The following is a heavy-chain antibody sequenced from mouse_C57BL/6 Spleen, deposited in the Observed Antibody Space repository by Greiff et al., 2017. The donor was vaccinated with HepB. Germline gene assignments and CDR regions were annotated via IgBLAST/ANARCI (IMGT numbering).Heavy chain of an antibody. D-gene: IGHD1-1*01. CDR3: AREAGSSFFYAMGY. V-gene: IGHV1-26*01. CDR1: GYTFTDYY. CDR2: INPNNGGT. J-gene: IGHJ4*01. Sequence: EVQLQQSGPELVKPGASVKISCKASGYTFTDYYMHWVKQSHGKSLEWIGDINPNNGGTSYNQKFKGKATLTVDKSSSTAYMELRSLTSEDSAVYDCAREAGSSFFYAMGYWGQGTSVTISS.